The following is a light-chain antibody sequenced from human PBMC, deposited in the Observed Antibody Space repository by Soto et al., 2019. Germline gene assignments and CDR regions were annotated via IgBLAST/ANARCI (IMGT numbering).Light chain of an antibody. J-gene: IGKJ1*01. Sequence: DIQMTQSPSSLSASVGDRVTITCRASQGISNYLAWYQEKAGKVPKLLIYAASTLESGVPSRFSGSGSGTDFTLTISSLQPEDVATYYCQKYNSAPRTFGQGTKVEIK. CDR2: AAS. V-gene: IGKV1-27*01. CDR3: QKYNSAPRT. CDR1: QGISNY.